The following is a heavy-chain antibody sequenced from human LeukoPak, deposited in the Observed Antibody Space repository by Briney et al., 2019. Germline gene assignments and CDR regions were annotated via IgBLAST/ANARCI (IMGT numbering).Heavy chain of an antibody. V-gene: IGHV3-23*01. Sequence: QPGGSLRLSCAASGFTFSSYAMTWVRQAPGKGLEWVSSISGSDGSTYYADSVKGRFTISRDNSKNTLYLQVNSLRAEDAAIYYCAKDRSTVVTRGIDYWGQGTLVTVSS. J-gene: IGHJ4*02. CDR2: ISGSDGST. D-gene: IGHD4-23*01. CDR1: GFTFSSYA. CDR3: AKDRSTVVTRGIDY.